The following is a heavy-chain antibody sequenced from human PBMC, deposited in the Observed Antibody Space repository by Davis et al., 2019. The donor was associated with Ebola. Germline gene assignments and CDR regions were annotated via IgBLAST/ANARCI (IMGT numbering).Heavy chain of an antibody. CDR1: GYRFSNYW. CDR2: IFPGDSDT. V-gene: IGHV5-51*01. CDR3: ASESAYYQYGVDV. J-gene: IGHJ6*02. Sequence: GESLKISCKGSGYRFSNYWIGWVRQIPGKGLEWMGIIFPGDSDTRYSQSFQGQVTIPADKSISTAYLQWSSLKASDTAMYYCASESAYYQYGVDVWGQGTTVTVSS.